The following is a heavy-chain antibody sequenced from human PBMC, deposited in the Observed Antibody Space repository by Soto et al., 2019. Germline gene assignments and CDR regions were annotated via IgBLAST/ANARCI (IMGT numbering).Heavy chain of an antibody. Sequence: SETLSLTCTVSGGSISSYYWSWIRQPPGKGLEWIGYIYYSGSTNYNPSLKSRVTISVDTSKNQFSLKLSSVTAADTAVYYCARLGAATGTTQHYYYYYYMDVWGKGTTVTVSS. CDR3: ARLGAATGTTQHYYYYYYMDV. J-gene: IGHJ6*03. CDR1: GGSISSYY. CDR2: IYYSGST. D-gene: IGHD1-7*01. V-gene: IGHV4-59*08.